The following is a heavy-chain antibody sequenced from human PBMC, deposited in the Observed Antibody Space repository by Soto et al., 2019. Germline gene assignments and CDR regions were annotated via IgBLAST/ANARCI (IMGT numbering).Heavy chain of an antibody. CDR2: IIPIFGTA. J-gene: IGHJ6*02. V-gene: IGHV1-69*13. CDR3: ARHPGGRGYYYGMDV. D-gene: IGHD2-15*01. CDR1: GGTFSSYA. Sequence: SVKVSCKASGGTFSSYAISWVRQAPGQGLEWMGGIIPIFGTANYAQKFQGRATITADESTSTAYMELSSLRSEDTAVYYCARHPGGRGYYYGMDVWGQGTTVTVSS.